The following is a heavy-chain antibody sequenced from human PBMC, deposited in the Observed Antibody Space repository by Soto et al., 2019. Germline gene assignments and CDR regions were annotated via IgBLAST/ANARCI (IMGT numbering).Heavy chain of an antibody. V-gene: IGHV3-15*01. CDR2: IRSRPDGGTT. D-gene: IGHD2-21*01. CDR3: TKDEKLLRGLYYYDMDV. J-gene: IGHJ6*04. CDR1: GFDFNNAW. Sequence: PGGSLRLSCAASGFDFNNAWLSWLRQAPGKGLEWVGRIRSRPDGGTTDYAAPVKGRFTISRDDSKTTLYLRMNKLKPEDKAIYYCTKDEKLLRGLYYYDMDVWGKGTTVTVSS.